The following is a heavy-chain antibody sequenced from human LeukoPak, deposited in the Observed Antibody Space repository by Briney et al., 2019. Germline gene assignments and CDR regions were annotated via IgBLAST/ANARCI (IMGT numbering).Heavy chain of an antibody. CDR3: ARESIAAAGTFDY. D-gene: IGHD6-13*01. CDR2: TRNKANSYTT. Sequence: GGSLRLSCAASGFTFSDHYMDWVRQAPGKGLEWVGRTRNKANSYTTEYAASVKGRFTISRDDSKNSLYLQMNSLKTEDTAVYYCARESIAAAGTFDYWGQGTLVTVSS. V-gene: IGHV3-72*01. J-gene: IGHJ4*02. CDR1: GFTFSDHY.